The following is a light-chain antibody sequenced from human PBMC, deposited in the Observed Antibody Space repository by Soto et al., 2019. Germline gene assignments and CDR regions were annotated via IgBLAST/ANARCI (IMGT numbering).Light chain of an antibody. J-gene: IGLJ2*01. Sequence: SYELTQPPSVSVAPGQTARITCGGNNIGSKSVQWYRQNPGQAPVLVVYDDSERPSGIPERFSGSNSGNTATLTISRVEAGDEADFYCQVRDSNSDHVLFGGGTKVTVL. CDR3: QVRDSNSDHVL. CDR1: NIGSKS. CDR2: DDS. V-gene: IGLV3-21*02.